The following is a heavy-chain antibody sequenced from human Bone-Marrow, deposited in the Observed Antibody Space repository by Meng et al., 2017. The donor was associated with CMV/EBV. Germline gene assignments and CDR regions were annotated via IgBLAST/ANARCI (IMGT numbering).Heavy chain of an antibody. Sequence: LSLTCAAPGFTFDDYAMHWVRQAPGKGLEWVSGISWNSGSIGYADSVKGRFTISRDNAKNSLYLQMNSLRAEDTALYYCAKDIGPNTYYYYGMDVWGQGTTVTVSS. CDR3: AKDIGPNTYYYYGMDV. D-gene: IGHD2-8*01. J-gene: IGHJ6*02. CDR2: ISWNSGSI. V-gene: IGHV3-9*01. CDR1: GFTFDDYA.